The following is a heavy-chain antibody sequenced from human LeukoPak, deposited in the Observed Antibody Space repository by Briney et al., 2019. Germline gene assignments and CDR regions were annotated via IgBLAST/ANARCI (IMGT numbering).Heavy chain of an antibody. CDR2: IYYSGST. CDR1: GGSISSYY. CDR3: AGRGFWSRAFDI. J-gene: IGHJ3*02. V-gene: IGHV4-59*08. D-gene: IGHD3-10*01. Sequence: SETLSLTCTVSGGSISSYYWSWIRQPPGKGLEWIGYIYYSGSTNYNLSLKSRVTISVDTSKNQFSLKLSSVTAADTAVYYCAGRGFWSRAFDIWGQGTMVTVSS.